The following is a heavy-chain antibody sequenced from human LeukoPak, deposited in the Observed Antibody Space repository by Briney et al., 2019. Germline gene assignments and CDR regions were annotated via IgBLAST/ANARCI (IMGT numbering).Heavy chain of an antibody. CDR1: GGTFSSYA. V-gene: IGHV1-69*04. J-gene: IGHJ4*02. CDR3: ARSILWFGELEYYFDY. D-gene: IGHD3-10*01. Sequence: SVKVSCKASGGTFSSYAISWVRQAPGQGLEWMGRIIPILGIANYAQKFQGRVTITADKSTSTAYMELSSLRSEDTAVYYCARSILWFGELEYYFDYWGQGTLVTVSS. CDR2: IIPILGIA.